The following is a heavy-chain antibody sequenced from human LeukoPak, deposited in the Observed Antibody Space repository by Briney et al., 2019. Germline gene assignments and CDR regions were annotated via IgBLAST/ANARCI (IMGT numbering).Heavy chain of an antibody. V-gene: IGHV4-38-2*01. Sequence: SETLSLTCVVSGYSISSGYHWGWIRQPPGKGLEWIGSIYHSGSTYYNPSLKSRVTISVDTSKNQFSLKLSSVTAADTAVYYCARHVKLPIYVRGAFDIWGQGTMVTVSS. CDR2: IYHSGST. CDR3: ARHVKLPIYVRGAFDI. J-gene: IGHJ3*02. CDR1: GYSISSGYH. D-gene: IGHD3-16*01.